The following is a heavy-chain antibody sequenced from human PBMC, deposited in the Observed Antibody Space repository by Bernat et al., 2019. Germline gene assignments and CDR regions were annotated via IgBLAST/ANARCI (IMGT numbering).Heavy chain of an antibody. CDR1: GFTFSNYA. J-gene: IGHJ4*02. CDR2: LSGSGAST. CDR3: AKDPKYDFWSGYHFDF. V-gene: IGHV3-23*04. Sequence: VQLVESGGGLVKPGGSLRLSCAASGFTFSNYAMSWVRQVPGKGLEWVSALSGSGASTYYADSVKGRFSISRDNSKNTLYLQMNSLRAEDTAIYYCAKDPKYDFWSGYHFDFWGQGTLVTVSS. D-gene: IGHD3-3*01.